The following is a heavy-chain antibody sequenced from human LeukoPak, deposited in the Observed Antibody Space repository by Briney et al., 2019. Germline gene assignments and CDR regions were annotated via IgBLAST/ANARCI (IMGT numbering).Heavy chain of an antibody. CDR3: ARGPIEGATGSFVESI. V-gene: IGHV4-4*07. Sequence: SETLSLTCAVSVAFIFTYHWTWIRVPGDRGLECVGRNSADGQANYNPSLKRRVTMSIDTSKNQFSLKLISVTAADTAPYYCARGPIEGATGSFVESIWGQGTTVTVSS. D-gene: IGHD1-26*01. CDR1: VAFIFTYH. CDR2: NSADGQA. J-gene: IGHJ3*02.